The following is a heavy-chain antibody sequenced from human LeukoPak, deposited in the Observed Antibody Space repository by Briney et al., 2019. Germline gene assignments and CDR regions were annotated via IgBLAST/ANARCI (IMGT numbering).Heavy chain of an antibody. CDR1: GFTFSSYW. J-gene: IGHJ4*02. CDR2: INSDASST. Sequence: GGSLRLSCAASGFTFSSYWMHWVRQPPGKGLVWVSRINSDASSTYYADSVKGRFTISRDNSKNTLYLQMNSLRAADTAVYFCAKDVGNWNGSFDYWGQGTLVTVSS. D-gene: IGHD1-20*01. V-gene: IGHV3-74*01. CDR3: AKDVGNWNGSFDY.